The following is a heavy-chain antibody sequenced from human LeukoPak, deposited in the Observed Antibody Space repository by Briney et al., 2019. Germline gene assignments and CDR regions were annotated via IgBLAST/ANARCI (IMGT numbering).Heavy chain of an antibody. CDR3: AKDPAGLLSGGFDY. Sequence: PGGSLRLSCAASGFTFSSYAMSWVRQAPGKGLEGVSAISGSGGSTYYADSVRGRFTISRDNSKNTLYLQMNSLRAEDTAVYYCAKDPAGLLSGGFDYWGQGTLVTVSS. J-gene: IGHJ4*02. CDR2: ISGSGGST. CDR1: GFTFSSYA. D-gene: IGHD2/OR15-2a*01. V-gene: IGHV3-23*01.